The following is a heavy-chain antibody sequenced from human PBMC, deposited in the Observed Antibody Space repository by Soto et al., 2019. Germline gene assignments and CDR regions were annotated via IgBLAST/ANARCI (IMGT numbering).Heavy chain of an antibody. CDR1: GFTFSSYA. CDR2: ISHRGGTT. V-gene: IGHV3-23*01. J-gene: IGHJ4*02. D-gene: IGHD4-17*01. CDR3: AKGNGDYVRDFDS. Sequence: VQLLESGGGLVQPGGSLRLSCAASGFTFSSYAMSWVRQAPGKGLEWVSSISHRGGTTYYAESVRGRFTISRDNSKNTLHLQMNSLRSEDTAVFYCAKGNGDYVRDFDSWGQGTLVTVSS.